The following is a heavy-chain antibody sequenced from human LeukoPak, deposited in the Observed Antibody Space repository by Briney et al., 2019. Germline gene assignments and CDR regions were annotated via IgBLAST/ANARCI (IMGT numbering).Heavy chain of an antibody. D-gene: IGHD4/OR15-4a*01. Sequence: SETLSLTCSVSGGSLTNYHWSWIRQPPGRGLEWLGYTYYTGSTKYNPSLKSRVTISVDTSKNHFSLKLSSVTAADTAVYYCARVVDYGYSDYWGQGTLVTVSS. CDR1: GGSLTNYH. V-gene: IGHV4-59*01. CDR3: ARVVDYGYSDY. J-gene: IGHJ4*02. CDR2: TYYTGST.